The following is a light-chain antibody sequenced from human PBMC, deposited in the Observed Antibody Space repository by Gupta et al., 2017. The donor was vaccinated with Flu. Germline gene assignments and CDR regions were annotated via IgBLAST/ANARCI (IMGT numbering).Light chain of an antibody. CDR2: GAS. J-gene: IGKJ4*01. Sequence: VLMQSPGTLSLSPGERATLSCRASQSVSSSYLAWYQQKPGQAPRLLIYGASSRATGIPDRFSGSGSGTDFTLTISRLEPEDFAVYYCQQYGSSPLTFGGGTKVEIK. CDR3: QQYGSSPLT. CDR1: QSVSSSY. V-gene: IGKV3-20*01.